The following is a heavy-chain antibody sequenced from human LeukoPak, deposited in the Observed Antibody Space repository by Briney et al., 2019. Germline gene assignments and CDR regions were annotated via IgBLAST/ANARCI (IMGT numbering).Heavy chain of an antibody. CDR1: GGSFSGYY. CDR3: ARGGIVVVPFDY. CDR2: INHSGST. V-gene: IGHV4-34*01. J-gene: IGHJ4*02. Sequence: SETLSLTCAVYGGSFSGYYWSWIRQPPGKGLEWIGEINHSGSTNYNPSLKSRVTISVDTSKNQFSLKLSSVTAADTAVYCCARGGIVVVPFDYWGQGTLVTVSS. D-gene: IGHD3-22*01.